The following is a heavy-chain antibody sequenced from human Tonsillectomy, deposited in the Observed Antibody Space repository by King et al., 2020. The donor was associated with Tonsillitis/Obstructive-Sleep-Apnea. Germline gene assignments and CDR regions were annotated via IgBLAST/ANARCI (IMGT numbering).Heavy chain of an antibody. CDR1: GFTFSSYG. Sequence: VQLVESGGGLVKPGGSLRLSCAASGFTFSSYGMNWVRQAPGKGLEWVSSISGSSGYIYYADSVKGRFTISRDNAKNSLYLQMNSLRAEDTAVYYCARDGELGAYFAYWGQGTLVTVSS. CDR3: ARDGELGAYFAY. CDR2: ISGSSGYI. D-gene: IGHD1-26*01. J-gene: IGHJ4*02. V-gene: IGHV3-21*01.